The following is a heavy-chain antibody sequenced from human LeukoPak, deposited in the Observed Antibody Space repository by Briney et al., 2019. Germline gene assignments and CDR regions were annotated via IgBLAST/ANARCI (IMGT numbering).Heavy chain of an antibody. CDR1: GGTFNSYA. D-gene: IGHD3-22*01. CDR3: ARGAQGSSGYYDAFDI. Sequence: GASVKVSCKASGGTFNSYAISWVRQAPGQGLEWMGRIIPIFGTANYAQKFQGRVTITTDESTSTAYMELSSLRSEDTAVYYCARGAQGSSGYYDAFDIRGQGTMVTVSS. J-gene: IGHJ3*02. CDR2: IIPIFGTA. V-gene: IGHV1-69*05.